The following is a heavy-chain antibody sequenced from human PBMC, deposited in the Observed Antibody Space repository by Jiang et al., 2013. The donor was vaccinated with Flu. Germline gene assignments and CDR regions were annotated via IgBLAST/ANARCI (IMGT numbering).Heavy chain of an antibody. CDR1: GGTFSSYT. J-gene: IGHJ4*02. Sequence: SGAEVKKPGSSVKVSCKASGGTFSSYTISWVRQAPGQGLEWMGRIIPILGIANYAQKFQGRVTITADKSTSTAYMELSSLRSEDTAVYYCARDYYGSGSSYWGQGTLVTVSS. V-gene: IGHV1-69*04. CDR3: ARDYYGSGSSY. D-gene: IGHD3-10*01. CDR2: IIPILGIA.